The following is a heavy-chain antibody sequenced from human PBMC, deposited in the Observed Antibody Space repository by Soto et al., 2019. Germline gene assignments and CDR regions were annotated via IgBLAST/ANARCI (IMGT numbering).Heavy chain of an antibody. D-gene: IGHD3-22*01. Sequence: GESLKISCKGSGYSFTSYWIGWVRQMPGKGLEWMGIIYPGDSDTRYSPSFQGQVTISADKSISTAYLQWSSLKASDTAMYYCARHKLRKTYYYDSSDDYWGQGTLVTVSS. CDR3: ARHKLRKTYYYDSSDDY. J-gene: IGHJ4*02. CDR2: IYPGDSDT. V-gene: IGHV5-51*01. CDR1: GYSFTSYW.